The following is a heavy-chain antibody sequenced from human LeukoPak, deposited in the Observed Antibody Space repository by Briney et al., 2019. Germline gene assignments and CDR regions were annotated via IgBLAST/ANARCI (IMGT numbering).Heavy chain of an antibody. D-gene: IGHD5-24*01. CDR2: IYTSGST. CDR1: GGSISSGSYY. CDR3: ARGVATINFDY. J-gene: IGHJ4*02. Sequence: PSQTLSLTXTVSGGSISSGSYYWSWIRQPAGKGLEWIGRIYTSGSTNYNPSLKSRVTISVDTSKNQFSLKLSSVTAADTAVYYCARGVATINFDYWGQRTLVTVSS. V-gene: IGHV4-61*02.